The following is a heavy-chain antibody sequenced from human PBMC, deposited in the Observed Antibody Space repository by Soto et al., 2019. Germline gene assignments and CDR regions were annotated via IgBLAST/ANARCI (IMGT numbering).Heavy chain of an antibody. V-gene: IGHV3-13*04. J-gene: IGHJ5*02. CDR1: GFTFSRYD. D-gene: IGHD6-6*01. CDR3: ARGALGFDP. CDR2: IGTSGDT. Sequence: EVQVVESGGGLVQPGGSLRLSCAASGFTFSRYDMHWVRQATGRGLEWVSGIGTSGDTYYAGSVKGRFTISRENAKNSVYSQMNSLRAGDTAVYYCARGALGFDPWGQGTLVAVSS.